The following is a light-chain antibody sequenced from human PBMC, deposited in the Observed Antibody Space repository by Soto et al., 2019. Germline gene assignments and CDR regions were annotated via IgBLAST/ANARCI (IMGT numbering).Light chain of an antibody. CDR1: QGISRY. CDR3: QQLNTYPGT. J-gene: IGKJ4*01. CDR2: AAS. V-gene: IGKV1-9*01. Sequence: IQLTQSPSSLSASVGDSVTITCRASQGISRYLTWYQQKPGRAPKLLISAASTLQSGVPARFSGSGAGTDFTLSISSLQPEDCATYYCQQLNTYPGTFGGGTKVDIK.